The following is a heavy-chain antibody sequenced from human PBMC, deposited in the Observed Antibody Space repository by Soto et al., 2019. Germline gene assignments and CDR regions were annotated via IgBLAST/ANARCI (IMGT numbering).Heavy chain of an antibody. J-gene: IGHJ4*02. Sequence: GGSLRLSCAASGFTFSSYGMHWVRQAPGKGLEWVAVISYDGSNKYYADSVKGRFTISRDNSKNTLYLQMNSLRAEDTAVYYCAKSLDYGDVTLWGYWGQGTLVTVSS. D-gene: IGHD4-17*01. V-gene: IGHV3-30*18. CDR3: AKSLDYGDVTLWGY. CDR2: ISYDGSNK. CDR1: GFTFSSYG.